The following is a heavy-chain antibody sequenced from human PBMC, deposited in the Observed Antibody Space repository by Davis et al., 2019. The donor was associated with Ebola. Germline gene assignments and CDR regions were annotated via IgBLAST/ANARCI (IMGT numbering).Heavy chain of an antibody. V-gene: IGHV4-59*08. Sequence: MPSETLSLTCTLSGGSISSYYWSWIRQSLGKGLEWMGYIYYSGSTNYNPSLKSRVTISVDTSKNQFSLKLSSVTAADTAVYYCARGRGYNFFDYWGQGTLVTVSS. CDR1: GGSISSYY. D-gene: IGHD5-24*01. CDR2: IYYSGST. J-gene: IGHJ4*02. CDR3: ARGRGYNFFDY.